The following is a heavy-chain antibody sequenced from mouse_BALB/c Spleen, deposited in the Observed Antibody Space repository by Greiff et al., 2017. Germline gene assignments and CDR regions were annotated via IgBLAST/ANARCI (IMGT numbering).Heavy chain of an antibody. D-gene: IGHD1-1*01. CDR3: AREYGSSPLFDY. CDR1: GFSLTSYG. Sequence: VQRVESGPGLVAPSQSLSITCTVSGFSLTSYGVHWVRQPPGKGLEWLGVIWAGGSTNYNSALMSRLSISKDNSKSQVFLKMNSLQTDDTAMYYCAREYGSSPLFDYWGQGTTLTVSS. V-gene: IGHV2-9*02. J-gene: IGHJ2*01. CDR2: IWAGGST.